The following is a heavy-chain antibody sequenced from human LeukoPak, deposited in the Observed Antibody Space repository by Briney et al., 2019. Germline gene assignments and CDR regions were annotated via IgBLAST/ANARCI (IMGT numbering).Heavy chain of an antibody. V-gene: IGHV3-7*01. CDR3: IILTLVTAPRHYMDV. J-gene: IGHJ6*03. D-gene: IGHD2-21*02. Sequence: GGSLRLSCAAPGFTFSRFWMTWVRQAPGKGLEWVANIHPHGSEEYYVDSVKGRFTISRDNAKNSLYLQMDSLRAEDTAVYYCIILTLVTAPRHYMDVWGKGTTVTVSS. CDR1: GFTFSRFW. CDR2: IHPHGSEE.